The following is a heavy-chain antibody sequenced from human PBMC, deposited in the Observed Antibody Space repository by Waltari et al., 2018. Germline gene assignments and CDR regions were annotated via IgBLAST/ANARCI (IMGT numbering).Heavy chain of an antibody. Sequence: EVQLVESGGGLVQPGGSLRLSCAASGFTFSSYWMSCVRQAPGKGLEWVANIKQDGSEKYYVDSVKGRFTISRDNAKNSLYLQMNRLRAEDTALYYCARVGLWFGELLFDYWGQGTLVTVSS. CDR3: ARVGLWFGELLFDY. J-gene: IGHJ4*02. D-gene: IGHD3-10*01. CDR2: IKQDGSEK. CDR1: GFTFSSYW. V-gene: IGHV3-7*01.